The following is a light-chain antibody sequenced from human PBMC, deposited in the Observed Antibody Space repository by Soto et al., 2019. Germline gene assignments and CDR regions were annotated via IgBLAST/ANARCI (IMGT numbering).Light chain of an antibody. V-gene: IGLV2-14*01. CDR1: SSDVGGYNY. J-gene: IGLJ2*01. CDR2: DVS. Sequence: QSALTQPASVSGSTGQSITISCTGSSSDVGGYNYVSWYQQHPGKAPKLMIYDVSNRPSGVSNRFSGSKSGNTASLTISGLQAEDEAHYYCSSYTSSSTLVVFGGGTKLTVL. CDR3: SSYTSSSTLVV.